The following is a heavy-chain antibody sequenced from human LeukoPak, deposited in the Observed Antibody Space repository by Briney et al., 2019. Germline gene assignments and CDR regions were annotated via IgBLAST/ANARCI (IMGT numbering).Heavy chain of an antibody. CDR3: ARRNSHIGSYRPSYYFDY. J-gene: IGHJ4*02. Sequence: GASVKVSCKASGYTFTSYGISWVRQAPGQGLEWMGWISAYNGNTNYAQKLQGRVTMTTDTSTSTAYMELRSLRSEDTAVYYCARRNSHIGSYRPSYYFDYWGQGTLVTVSS. D-gene: IGHD1-26*01. V-gene: IGHV1-18*01. CDR2: ISAYNGNT. CDR1: GYTFTSYG.